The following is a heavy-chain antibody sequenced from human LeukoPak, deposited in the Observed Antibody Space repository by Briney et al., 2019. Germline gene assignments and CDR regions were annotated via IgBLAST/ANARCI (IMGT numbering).Heavy chain of an antibody. J-gene: IGHJ4*02. D-gene: IGHD1-26*01. V-gene: IGHV4-59*02. CDR3: ARLSGSQTTPY. CDR1: VGSVNSYY. CDR2: ISYSGST. Sequence: SETLSLTCTVSVGSVNSYYWSWIRQPPGKGLEWIGYISYSGSTNYNPSLKSRVTISIDTSKNQVSLKLTSVTAADTAVYYCARLSGSQTTPYWGQGTLVTVSS.